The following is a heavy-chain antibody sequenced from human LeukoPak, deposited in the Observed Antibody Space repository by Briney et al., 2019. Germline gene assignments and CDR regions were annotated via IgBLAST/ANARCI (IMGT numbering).Heavy chain of an antibody. V-gene: IGHV4-59*08. CDR2: IYYSGST. J-gene: IGHJ2*01. CDR1: GGSFSVYY. Sequence: SETLSLTCAVYGGSFSVYYWSWIRQPPGKGLEWIGYIYYSGSTNCNPSLKSRVTISVDTSKNQFSLKLSSVTAADTAVYYCARPAPDWYFDLWGRGTLVTVSS. CDR3: ARPAPDWYFDL.